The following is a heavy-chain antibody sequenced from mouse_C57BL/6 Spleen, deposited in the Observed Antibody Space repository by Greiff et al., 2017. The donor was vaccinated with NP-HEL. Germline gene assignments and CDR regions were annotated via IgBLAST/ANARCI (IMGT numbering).Heavy chain of an antibody. D-gene: IGHD1-1*01. CDR1: GYTFTDYY. V-gene: IGHV1-26*01. Sequence: VQLQQSGPELVKPGASVKISCKASGYTFTDYYMNWVKQSHGKSLEWIGDINPNNGGTSYNQKFKGKATLTVDKSSSTAYMALCSLTSEDSAVYYCARYGSSFAYWGQGTLVTVSA. J-gene: IGHJ3*01. CDR3: ARYGSSFAY. CDR2: INPNNGGT.